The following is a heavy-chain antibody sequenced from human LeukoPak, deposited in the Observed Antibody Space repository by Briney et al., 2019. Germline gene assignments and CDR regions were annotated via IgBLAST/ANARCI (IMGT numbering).Heavy chain of an antibody. Sequence: GGTLRLSCAASGFTFSSYGMSWVRQAPGKGLEWVSAISGSGGSTYYADSVKGRFTISRDNSKNTLYLQMNSLRAEDTAVYYCAATLYGSGSSTIDYFDYWGQGTLVTVSS. CDR3: AATLYGSGSSTIDYFDY. J-gene: IGHJ4*02. CDR1: GFTFSSYG. D-gene: IGHD3-10*01. CDR2: ISGSGGST. V-gene: IGHV3-23*01.